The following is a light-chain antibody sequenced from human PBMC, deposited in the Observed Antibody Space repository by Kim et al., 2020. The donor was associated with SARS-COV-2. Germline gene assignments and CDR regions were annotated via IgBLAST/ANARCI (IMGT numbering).Light chain of an antibody. V-gene: IGLV1-47*01. CDR2: RND. CDR3: AAWDDSLRV. Sequence: TPGQRVTISCSGSSSNIGSNYVYWYQQLPGTAPKLLIYRNDQRPSGVRDRFSGSKSGTSASLAISGLRSEDEAEYYCAAWDDSLRVFGGGTQLTVL. CDR1: SSNIGSNY. J-gene: IGLJ3*02.